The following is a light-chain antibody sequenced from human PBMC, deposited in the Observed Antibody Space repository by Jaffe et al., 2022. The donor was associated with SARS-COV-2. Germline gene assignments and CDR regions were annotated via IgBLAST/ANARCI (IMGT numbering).Light chain of an antibody. CDR2: DVS. Sequence: QSALTQPASVSGSPGQSITISCTGTSTDIGAYNYVSWYQQHPGKAPNLMIYDVSYRPSGVSNRFSGSKSGNTASLTISGLQAEDEADYYCSSYTSSSTLVFGTGTKVTVL. V-gene: IGLV2-14*03. CDR3: SSYTSSSTLV. CDR1: STDIGAYNY. J-gene: IGLJ1*01.